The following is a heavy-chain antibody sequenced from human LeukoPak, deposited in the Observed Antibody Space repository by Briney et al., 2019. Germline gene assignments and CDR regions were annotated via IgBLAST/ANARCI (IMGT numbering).Heavy chain of an antibody. V-gene: IGHV4-39*07. CDR1: GGSISSSTYY. J-gene: IGHJ6*02. CDR3: AKEDRYYYGMDV. Sequence: SETLSLTCTVSGGSISSSTYYWGWIRQPPGKGLEWIGSIYYSESTYYNPFLKSRVTISVDTSKNQFSVKLSSVTAADTAVYYCAKEDRYYYGMDVWGQGTTVTVSS. CDR2: IYYSEST.